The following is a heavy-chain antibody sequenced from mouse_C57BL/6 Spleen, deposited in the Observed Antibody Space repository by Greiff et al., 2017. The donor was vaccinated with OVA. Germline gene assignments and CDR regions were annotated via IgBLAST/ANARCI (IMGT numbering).Heavy chain of an antibody. V-gene: IGHV1-82*01. Sequence: VQLQQSGPELVKPGASVKISCKASGYAFSSSWMNWVKQRPGKGLEWIGRIYPGDGDTNYNGKFKGKATLTADKSSSTAYMQLSSLTSEDSAVYFCARSGLGDDDWGQGTTLTVSS. CDR1: GYAFSSSW. J-gene: IGHJ2*01. CDR3: ARSGLGDDD. CDR2: IYPGDGDT. D-gene: IGHD3-1*01.